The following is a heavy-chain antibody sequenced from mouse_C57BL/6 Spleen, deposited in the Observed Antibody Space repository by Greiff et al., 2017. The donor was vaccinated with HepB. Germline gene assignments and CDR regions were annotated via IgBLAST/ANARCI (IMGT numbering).Heavy chain of an antibody. J-gene: IGHJ1*03. CDR3: ARIPITTVVATGYFDV. D-gene: IGHD1-1*01. Sequence: QVQLQQSGAELVRPGASVKLSCKASGYTFTDYYINWVKQRPGQGLEWIARIYPGSGNTYYNEKFKGKATLTAEKSSSTAYMQLSSLTSEDSAVYFCARIPITTVVATGYFDVWGTGTTVTVSS. CDR2: IYPGSGNT. V-gene: IGHV1-76*01. CDR1: GYTFTDYY.